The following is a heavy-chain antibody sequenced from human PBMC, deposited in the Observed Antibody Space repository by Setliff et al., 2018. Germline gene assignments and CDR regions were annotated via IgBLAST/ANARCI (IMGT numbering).Heavy chain of an antibody. D-gene: IGHD3-10*01. Sequence: ASVKVSCKGSGYTFSTYAIIWMPQAPGQGLEWMGWINTNTGNPSYAQGFTGRFVFSLDTSVSTAYLQISSLKAEDTAIYYCARGSRFGTIVYRGDYYLDVWGKGTTVTVSS. CDR3: ARGSRFGTIVYRGDYYLDV. CDR2: INTNTGNP. V-gene: IGHV7-4-1*02. J-gene: IGHJ6*03. CDR1: GYTFSTYA.